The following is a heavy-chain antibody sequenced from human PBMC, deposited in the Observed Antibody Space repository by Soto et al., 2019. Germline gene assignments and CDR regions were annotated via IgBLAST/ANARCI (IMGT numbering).Heavy chain of an antibody. J-gene: IGHJ6*01. Sequence: GLSCAASGFTFSSDGMHWVRQAPCKGLEWVAVISYDGSNKYYADSVKGRFTISRDNSKNTLYLKMNSLTAEDTAVYYCAKGGQWPPAHYYGMDVWGQGTSVSVSS. V-gene: IGHV3-30*18. CDR1: GFTFSSDG. D-gene: IGHD6-19*01. CDR3: AKGGQWPPAHYYGMDV. CDR2: ISYDGSNK.